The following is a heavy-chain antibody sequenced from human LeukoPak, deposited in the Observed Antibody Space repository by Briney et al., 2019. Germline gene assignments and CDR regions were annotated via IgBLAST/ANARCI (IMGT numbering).Heavy chain of an antibody. Sequence: SAKVSCKASGGTFSSYAISWVRQAPGQGLEWMGGIIPIFGTANYAQKFQGRVTITADESTSTAYMELSSLRSEDTAVYYCARAHRRGSRSTWFDPWGQGTLVTVSS. CDR1: GGTFSSYA. V-gene: IGHV1-69*13. CDR3: ARAHRRGSRSTWFDP. D-gene: IGHD3-10*01. J-gene: IGHJ5*02. CDR2: IIPIFGTA.